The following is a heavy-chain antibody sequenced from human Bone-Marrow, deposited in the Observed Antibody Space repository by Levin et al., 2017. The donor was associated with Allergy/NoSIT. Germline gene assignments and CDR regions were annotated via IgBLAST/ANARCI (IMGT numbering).Heavy chain of an antibody. Sequence: SGGSLRLSCKGSGYSFASYWITWVRQMPGKGLELMGRLDPSDSYANYGPSFEGHISISVDDARTTAYLQWSSLEASDTAMYYCARHKSSYLGAMDVWGQGTPVTVSS. CDR1: GYSFASYW. J-gene: IGHJ6*02. V-gene: IGHV5-10-1*01. CDR2: LDPSDSYA. CDR3: ARHKSSYLGAMDV.